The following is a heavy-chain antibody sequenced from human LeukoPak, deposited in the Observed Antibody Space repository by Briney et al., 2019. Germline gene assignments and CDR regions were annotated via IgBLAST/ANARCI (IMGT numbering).Heavy chain of an antibody. J-gene: IGHJ4*02. Sequence: GGSLRLSCAASGFTFSSYGMHWVRQAPGKGLEWVAFIRYDGSNKYYADSVKGRFTISRDNSKNTLYLQMNNLRAEDTAVYYCAKDAGYSYGTDYWGQGTLVTVSS. V-gene: IGHV3-30*02. D-gene: IGHD5-18*01. CDR3: AKDAGYSYGTDY. CDR2: IRYDGSNK. CDR1: GFTFSSYG.